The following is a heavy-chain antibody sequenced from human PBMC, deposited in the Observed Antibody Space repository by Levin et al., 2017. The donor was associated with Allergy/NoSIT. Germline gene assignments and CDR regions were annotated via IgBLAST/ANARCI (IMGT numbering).Heavy chain of an antibody. V-gene: IGHV3-23*01. CDR2: ISGSGGST. CDR3: AKAGVLEWLFASFDY. D-gene: IGHD3-3*01. Sequence: GGSLRLSCAASGFTFSSYAMSWVRQAPGKGLEWVSAISGSGGSTYYADSVKGRFTISRDNSKNTLYLQMNSLRAEDTAVYYCAKAGVLEWLFASFDYWGQGTLVTVSS. J-gene: IGHJ4*02. CDR1: GFTFSSYA.